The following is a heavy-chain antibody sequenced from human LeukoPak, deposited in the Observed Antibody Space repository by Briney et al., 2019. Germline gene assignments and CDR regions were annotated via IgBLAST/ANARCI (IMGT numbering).Heavy chain of an antibody. V-gene: IGHV3-7*01. CDR1: KFIFRNYW. CDR3: ASVRFGESDY. J-gene: IGHJ4*02. CDR2: IKKTGSET. Sequence: GGSLRLSCEASKFIFRNYWMSWVRQAPGKGLEWVAYIKKTGSETYYVDSVKGRFTITRDNARNSVFLQMNSLRAEDTAVYYCASVRFGESDYWGQGTLVTVSS. D-gene: IGHD3-10*01.